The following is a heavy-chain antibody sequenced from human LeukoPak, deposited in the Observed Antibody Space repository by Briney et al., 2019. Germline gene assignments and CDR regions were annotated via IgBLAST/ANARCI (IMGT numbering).Heavy chain of an antibody. D-gene: IGHD2-2*01. Sequence: SETLSLTCTVSGGSISSYYWSWIRQPPGKGLEWIGEINHSGSTNYNPSLKSRVTISVDTSKNQFSLKLSSVTAADTAVYYCARVIVPAASNYYYYGMDVWGQGTTVTVSS. V-gene: IGHV4-34*01. CDR2: INHSGST. CDR1: GGSISSYY. J-gene: IGHJ6*02. CDR3: ARVIVPAASNYYYYGMDV.